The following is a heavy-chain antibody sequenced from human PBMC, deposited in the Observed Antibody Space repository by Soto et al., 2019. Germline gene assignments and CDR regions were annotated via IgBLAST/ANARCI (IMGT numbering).Heavy chain of an antibody. Sequence: ASVKVSCKPSGFTFSGFYLHWVRQAPGQGLEWMGWIKSNTDDTGCAQKFQGRVTLTWDTSSSAGYMDLSRLRSDDTAVYYCARSPYSLEGDGQHYYYGMDLWGLGTPVTVYS. J-gene: IGHJ6*02. CDR1: GFTFSGFY. D-gene: IGHD2-15*01. CDR2: IKSNTDDT. CDR3: ARSPYSLEGDGQHYYYGMDL. V-gene: IGHV1-2*02.